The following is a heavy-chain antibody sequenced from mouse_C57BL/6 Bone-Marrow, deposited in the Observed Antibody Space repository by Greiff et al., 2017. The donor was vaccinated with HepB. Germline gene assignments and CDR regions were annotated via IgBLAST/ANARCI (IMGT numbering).Heavy chain of an antibody. CDR3: ARGGNWDGYAMDY. J-gene: IGHJ4*01. CDR2: IYPRDGST. V-gene: IGHV1-85*01. CDR1: GYTFTSYD. Sequence: VKLMESGPELVKPGASVKLSCKASGYTFTSYDLNWVKQRPGQGLEWIGWIYPRDGSTKYNEKFKGKATLTVDTSSSTAYMELHSLTSEDSAVYFCARGGNWDGYAMDYWGQGTSVTVSS. D-gene: IGHD4-1*01.